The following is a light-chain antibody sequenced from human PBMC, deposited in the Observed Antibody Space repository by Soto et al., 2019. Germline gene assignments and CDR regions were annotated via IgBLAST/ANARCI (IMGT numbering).Light chain of an antibody. CDR3: AAWDDGLNVV. Sequence: QSVLTQPPSASGTPGQRVTISCSGSSSNIGSNTVNWYQQLPGTAPKPLIYSNNQRPSGVPDRFSGSKSGTSASLAISGLQSEDEGDYYCAAWDDGLNVVFGGGTKLTVL. J-gene: IGLJ2*01. CDR2: SNN. CDR1: SSNIGSNT. V-gene: IGLV1-44*01.